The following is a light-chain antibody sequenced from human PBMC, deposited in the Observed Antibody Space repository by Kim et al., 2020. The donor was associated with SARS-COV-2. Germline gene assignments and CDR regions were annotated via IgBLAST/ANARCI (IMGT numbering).Light chain of an antibody. V-gene: IGKV1-6*01. CDR3: LQDYTLPWT. Sequence: AIQITQSPSSLSASVGDRVTITCRASQYVRNDLGWYQQKPGKAPKLLIYPASNLQSGVPSRFSGSGSGTDFTLTISRLEPEDFATYYGLQDYTLPWTFGQGTKVDIK. CDR2: PAS. CDR1: QYVRND. J-gene: IGKJ1*01.